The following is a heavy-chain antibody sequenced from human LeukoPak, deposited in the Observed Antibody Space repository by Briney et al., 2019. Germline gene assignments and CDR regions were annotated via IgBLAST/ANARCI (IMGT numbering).Heavy chain of an antibody. CDR2: IYPGDSDT. CDR1: GHSFSNYW. V-gene: IGHV5-51*01. Sequence: GESLKISCKGSGHSFSNYWIGRVRQMPGKGLEWMGIIYPGDSDTRYSPSFQGQVTISVDKSISNAYLQWSGLMALDTAIYYCARRQLGGEAFDIWGQGTVVTVSS. J-gene: IGHJ3*02. D-gene: IGHD3-10*01. CDR3: ARRQLGGEAFDI.